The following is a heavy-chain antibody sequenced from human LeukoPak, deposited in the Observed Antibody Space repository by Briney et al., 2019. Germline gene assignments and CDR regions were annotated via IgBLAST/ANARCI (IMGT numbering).Heavy chain of an antibody. V-gene: IGHV5-51*01. D-gene: IGHD2-21*02. CDR1: GYSFTTYW. CDR2: IYPGDSDT. J-gene: IGHJ4*02. Sequence: GESLKISCKGSGYSFTTYWIAWVRQMPGKGLEWVGIIYPGDSDTRYSPSFQGQVTISADKSISTAYLQWSSLKASDTAMYYCARRAYCGGDCYVDYWGQGTLVTVSS. CDR3: ARRAYCGGDCYVDY.